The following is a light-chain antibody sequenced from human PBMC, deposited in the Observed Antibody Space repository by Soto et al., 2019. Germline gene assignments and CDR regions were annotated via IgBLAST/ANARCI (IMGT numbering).Light chain of an antibody. Sequence: DIQMTQSPSFVSASVGETVTITCRASQDISNWLAWYQQKPGKAPRFLIFAASNLHSGVPSRFSGGGSGTDFTLTISSLQPEDFASYYCQQADSFPFTFGGGTKVEIK. J-gene: IGKJ4*01. CDR1: QDISNW. CDR3: QQADSFPFT. V-gene: IGKV1-12*01. CDR2: AAS.